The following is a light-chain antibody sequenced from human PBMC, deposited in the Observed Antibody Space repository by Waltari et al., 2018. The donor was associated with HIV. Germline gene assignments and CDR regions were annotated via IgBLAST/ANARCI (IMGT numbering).Light chain of an antibody. CDR3: QQYGGSPMYT. V-gene: IGKV3-20*01. Sequence: EIVLTQSPGTLSLSPGERATLSCRASQSDSSNYLVWYQQKRGQAPRLLIYGASRRATGIPDRFSGSGSGTDFTLTISRLEPEDFAMYYCQQYGGSPMYTFGQGTKLEIK. CDR1: QSDSSNY. J-gene: IGKJ2*01. CDR2: GAS.